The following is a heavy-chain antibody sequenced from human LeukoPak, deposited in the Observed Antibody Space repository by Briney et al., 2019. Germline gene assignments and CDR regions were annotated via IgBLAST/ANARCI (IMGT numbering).Heavy chain of an antibody. CDR3: ARGTVTTWDWFDP. Sequence: SETLSLTCAVYGGSFSGYYWCWIRQPPGKGLEWIGEINHSGSTNYNPSLKSRVAISVDTSKNQFSLKLSSVTAADTAVYYCARGTVTTWDWFDPWGQGTLVTVSS. CDR2: INHSGST. CDR1: GGSFSGYY. J-gene: IGHJ5*02. D-gene: IGHD4-17*01. V-gene: IGHV4-34*01.